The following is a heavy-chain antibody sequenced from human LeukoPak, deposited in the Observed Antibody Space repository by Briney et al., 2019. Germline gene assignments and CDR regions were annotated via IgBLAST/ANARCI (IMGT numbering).Heavy chain of an antibody. CDR3: ATGGYCSSTSCYQRNYGMDV. V-gene: IGHV3-48*04. D-gene: IGHD2-2*01. CDR2: ISGSGNTI. Sequence: PGGSLRLSCAASGLSLSPYSMNWVRQAPGKGLEWISYISGSGNTIYYADSVKGRFTISRDNAKNSLYLQVNSLRAEDTAVYYCATGGYCSSTSCYQRNYGMDVWGQGTTVTVSS. J-gene: IGHJ6*02. CDR1: GLSLSPYS.